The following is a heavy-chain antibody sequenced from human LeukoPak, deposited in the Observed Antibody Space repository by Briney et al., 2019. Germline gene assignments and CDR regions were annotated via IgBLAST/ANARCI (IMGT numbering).Heavy chain of an antibody. CDR1: GITLSNYG. CDR3: AKRGVVIRVILVGFHKEAYYFDS. V-gene: IGHV3-23*01. CDR2: LSGSGGGT. J-gene: IGHJ4*02. Sequence: GGSLRLSCAVSGITLSNYGMSWVRQAPGKGLEWVAGLSGSGGGTNYADSVKGRFTISRDNAKNTLYLQMNSLRAEDTAVYFCAKRGVVIRVILVGFHKEAYYFDSWGQGAWSPSPQ. D-gene: IGHD3-10*01.